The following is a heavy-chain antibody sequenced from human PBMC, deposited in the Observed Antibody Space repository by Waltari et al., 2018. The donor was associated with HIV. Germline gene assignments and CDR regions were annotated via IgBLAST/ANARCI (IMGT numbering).Heavy chain of an antibody. CDR3: SRGQKIASKNNSKVVT. D-gene: IGHD2-15*01. V-gene: IGHV3-48*04. CDR2: IRASGNPT. CDR1: GLTFNKSS. Sequence: DVQLMESGGGLAQPGGSLGLSCAASGLTFNKSSMKWVGQIPGKGREWLANIRASGNPTNNEASVKGQSAVSRENATSHFFLSMARLKVTTPVFYYCSRGQKIASKNNSKVVTWGKGPLVTVS. J-gene: IGHJ5*02.